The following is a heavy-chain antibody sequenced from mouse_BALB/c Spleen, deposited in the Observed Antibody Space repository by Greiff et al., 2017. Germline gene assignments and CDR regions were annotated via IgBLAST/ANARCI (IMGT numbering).Heavy chain of an antibody. V-gene: IGHV1-69*02. D-gene: IGHD1-1*01. CDR3: ARIYYYGSSYGGAMDY. Sequence: VQLQQPGAELVKPGASVKLSCKASGYTFTSYWMHWVKQRPGQGLEWIGEIDPSDSYTNYNQKFKGKATLTVDKSSSTAYMQLSSLTSEDSAVYYCARIYYYGSSYGGAMDYWGQGTSVTVSS. J-gene: IGHJ4*01. CDR1: GYTFTSYW. CDR2: IDPSDSYT.